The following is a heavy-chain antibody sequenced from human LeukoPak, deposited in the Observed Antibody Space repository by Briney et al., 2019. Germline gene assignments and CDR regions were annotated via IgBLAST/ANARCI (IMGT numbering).Heavy chain of an antibody. CDR3: ARHEVGYCSGGSCPYYLDY. D-gene: IGHD2-15*01. Sequence: SETLSLTCTVSGGSISSYYWSWIRQPPGKGLEWIGYIYYTGSARYNPSLESRVTISVDTSKNQFSLKLSSVTAADTAVYYCARHEVGYCSGGSCPYYLDYWGQGTLVTVSS. J-gene: IGHJ4*02. V-gene: IGHV4-59*08. CDR1: GGSISSYY. CDR2: IYYTGSA.